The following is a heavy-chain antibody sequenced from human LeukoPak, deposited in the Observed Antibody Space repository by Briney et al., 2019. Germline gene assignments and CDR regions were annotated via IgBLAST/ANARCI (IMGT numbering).Heavy chain of an antibody. D-gene: IGHD1-26*01. Sequence: SETLSLTCTVSGGSIINYYWSWIRQSAGTGLEWVGRIYITGSTNYNPSLQSRLSMSVDTSKNQFSLKLSSVTAADTAVYYCARWEGGSYYDFDYWGQGTLVTVSS. CDR1: GGSIINYY. V-gene: IGHV4-4*07. CDR3: ARWEGGSYYDFDY. CDR2: IYITGST. J-gene: IGHJ4*02.